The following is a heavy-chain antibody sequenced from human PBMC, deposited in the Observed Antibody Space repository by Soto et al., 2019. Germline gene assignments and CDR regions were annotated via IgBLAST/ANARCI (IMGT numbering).Heavy chain of an antibody. D-gene: IGHD4-17*01. CDR3: AITVTTPLVDY. CDR2: ISAYNGNT. J-gene: IGHJ4*02. Sequence: ASVNVSCKASGYTFTSYGISWVRQAPGQGLEWMGWISAYNGNTNYAQKLQGRVTMTTDTSTSTAYMVLRSLRSDDTAVYYCAITVTTPLVDYWGQGTLVTVSS. V-gene: IGHV1-18*01. CDR1: GYTFTSYG.